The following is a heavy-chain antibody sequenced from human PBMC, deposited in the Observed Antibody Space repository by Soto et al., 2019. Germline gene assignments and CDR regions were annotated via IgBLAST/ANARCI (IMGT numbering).Heavy chain of an antibody. CDR1: GGSISSYY. CDR3: ARVGQGYYDSSGYYSQYFQH. CDR2: IYYSGST. J-gene: IGHJ1*01. V-gene: IGHV4-59*01. Sequence: KPSETLSLTCTVSGGSISSYYWSWIRQPPGKGLEWIGYIYYSGSTNHNPSLKSRVTISVDTSKNQFSLKLSSVTAADTAVYYCARVGQGYYDSSGYYSQYFQHWGQGTLVTVSS. D-gene: IGHD3-22*01.